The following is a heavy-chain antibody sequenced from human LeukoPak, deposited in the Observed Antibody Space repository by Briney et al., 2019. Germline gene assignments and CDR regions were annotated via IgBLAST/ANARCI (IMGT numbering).Heavy chain of an antibody. CDR3: AKFRLSYYYDSSGYSPGDY. Sequence: GGSLRLSCAASGFTFTTYAMTWVRQAPGKGLEWVSTISGGGGGTYYADSVRGRFTISRDNSKNTVYLQMKTLRAEDTAVYYCAKFRLSYYYDSSGYSPGDYWGQGTLVTVSS. J-gene: IGHJ4*02. V-gene: IGHV3-23*01. CDR1: GFTFTTYA. CDR2: ISGGGGGT. D-gene: IGHD3-22*01.